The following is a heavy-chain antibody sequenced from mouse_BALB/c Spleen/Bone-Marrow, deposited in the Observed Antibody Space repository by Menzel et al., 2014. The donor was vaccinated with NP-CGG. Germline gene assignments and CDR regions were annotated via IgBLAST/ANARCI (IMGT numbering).Heavy chain of an antibody. V-gene: IGHV14-3*02. CDR1: GFNIKDTY. CDR2: IDPANGNT. Sequence: VTLKVCGAELVKPGASVKLSCTASGFNIKDTYMHWVKQRPEQGLEWIGRIDPANGNTKYDPKFQGKATITADTSSNTAYLQLSSLTSEDTAVYYCARWAYYAMDYWGQGTSVTVSS. CDR3: ARWAYYAMDY. J-gene: IGHJ4*01.